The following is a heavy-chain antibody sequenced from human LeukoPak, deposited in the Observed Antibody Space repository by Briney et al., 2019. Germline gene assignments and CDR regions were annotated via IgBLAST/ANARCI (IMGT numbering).Heavy chain of an antibody. D-gene: IGHD5-12*01. J-gene: IGHJ4*02. V-gene: IGHV4-34*01. CDR3: ARGPIVATRGVYYFDY. Sequence: SETLSLTCAVYGGSFSGYYWSWLRQPPGKGLEWIGEINHSGSTNYNPSLKSRVTISVDTSKNQFSLKLSSVTAADTAVYYCARGPIVATRGVYYFDYWGQGTLVTVSS. CDR2: INHSGST. CDR1: GGSFSGYY.